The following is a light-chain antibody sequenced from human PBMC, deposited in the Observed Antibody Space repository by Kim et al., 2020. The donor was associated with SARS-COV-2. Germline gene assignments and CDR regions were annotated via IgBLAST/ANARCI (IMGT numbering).Light chain of an antibody. CDR1: QSISSRY. V-gene: IGKV3-20*01. CDR2: GAP. CDR3: QQYGSSPGT. Sequence: SPRQRAALSSSASQSISSRYFACYHHKPGQAPRLLIYGAPSSANGIPDRFSGSGSGTDFTLTISRLEPEDFSVYYCQQYGSSPGTFGQGTKVDIK. J-gene: IGKJ1*01.